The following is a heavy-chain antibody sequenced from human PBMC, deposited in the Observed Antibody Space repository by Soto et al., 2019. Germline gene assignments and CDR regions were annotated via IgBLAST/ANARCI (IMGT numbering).Heavy chain of an antibody. V-gene: IGHV3-7*01. Sequence: GGSLRLSCAASGFTFSSYWMSWVRQAPGKGLEWVANIKQDGSEKYYVDSVKGRFTISRDNAKNSLYLKMNSLRAEDTAVYYCAREGYDFWSGYYSEAYYYYYMDVWGKGTTVTVSS. CDR1: GFTFSSYW. CDR3: AREGYDFWSGYYSEAYYYYYMDV. CDR2: IKQDGSEK. D-gene: IGHD3-3*01. J-gene: IGHJ6*03.